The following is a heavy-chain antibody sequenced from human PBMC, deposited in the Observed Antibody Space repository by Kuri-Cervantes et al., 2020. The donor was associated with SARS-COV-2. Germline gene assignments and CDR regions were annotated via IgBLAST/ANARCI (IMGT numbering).Heavy chain of an antibody. CDR1: GFTFSSYA. D-gene: IGHD3-16*02. V-gene: IGHV3-23*01. CDR3: AKSLGELSLYPFDY. Sequence: LSLTCAASGFTFSSYAMSWVRQAPGKGLEWVSAISGSGGSTYYADSVKGRFTISRDNSKNTLYLQMNSLRAEDTAVYYCAKSLGELSLYPFDYWGQGTLVTVSS. CDR2: ISGSGGST. J-gene: IGHJ4*02.